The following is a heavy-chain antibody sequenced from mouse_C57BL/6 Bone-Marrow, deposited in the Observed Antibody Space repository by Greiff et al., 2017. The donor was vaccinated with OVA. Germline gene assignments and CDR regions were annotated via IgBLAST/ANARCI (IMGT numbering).Heavy chain of an antibody. V-gene: IGHV14-4*01. D-gene: IGHD1-1*01. J-gene: IGHJ4*01. CDR1: GFNIKDDY. Sequence: VQLQQFGAELVRPGASVKLSCTASGFNIKDDYMHWVKQRPEQGLEWIGWIDPENGDTEYASKFQGKATITADTSSNTAYLQLSSLTSEDTAVYYCTITTEAMDYWGQGTSVTVSS. CDR3: TITTEAMDY. CDR2: IDPENGDT.